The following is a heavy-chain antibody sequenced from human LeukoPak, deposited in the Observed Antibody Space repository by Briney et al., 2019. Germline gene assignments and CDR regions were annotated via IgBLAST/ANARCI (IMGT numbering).Heavy chain of an antibody. CDR2: IRYDGSNK. CDR1: GFTFSSYG. CDR3: AKAEDIVVVPPAFDI. V-gene: IGHV3-30*02. D-gene: IGHD2-2*01. Sequence: GGSLRLSCAASGFTFSSYGMHWVRQAPGKGLEWVAFIRYDGSNKYYADSVKGRFTISRDNSKNTLYLQMNSLRAEDTAVYYCAKAEDIVVVPPAFDIWGQGTMVTVSS. J-gene: IGHJ3*02.